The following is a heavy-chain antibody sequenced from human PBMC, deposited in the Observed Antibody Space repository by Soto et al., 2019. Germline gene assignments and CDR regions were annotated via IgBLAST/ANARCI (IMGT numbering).Heavy chain of an antibody. D-gene: IGHD4-17*01. CDR3: ARHTTVSYYFDY. Sequence: QVQLQESGPGLVKPSETLSLTCTVSGGSISSYYWSWIRKPPGKGLEWIGYIYYSGSTNYNHSLISRVTISVDTSKNQFALKLSSVTAADMAVDCCARHTTVSYYFDYWGQGTLVTVCS. CDR2: IYYSGST. CDR1: GGSISSYY. J-gene: IGHJ4*02. V-gene: IGHV4-59*08.